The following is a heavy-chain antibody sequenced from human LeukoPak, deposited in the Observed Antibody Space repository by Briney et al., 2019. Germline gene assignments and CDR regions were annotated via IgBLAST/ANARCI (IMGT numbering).Heavy chain of an antibody. V-gene: IGHV4-34*01. J-gene: IGHJ4*02. CDR1: GGSFSGYY. D-gene: IGHD5-18*01. Sequence: SETLSLTCAVYGGSFSGYYWSWIRQPPGKGLEWIGEINHSGSTNYNPSLKRRVTISVATSKNQFSLKLSSVTAADTAVYYCARVQYSYDDYWGQGTLVTVSS. CDR3: ARVQYSYDDY. CDR2: INHSGST.